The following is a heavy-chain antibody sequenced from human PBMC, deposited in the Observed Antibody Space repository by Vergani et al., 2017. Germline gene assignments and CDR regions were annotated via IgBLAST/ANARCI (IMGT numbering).Heavy chain of an antibody. CDR2: IKQDGSER. J-gene: IGHJ4*02. D-gene: IGHD3-22*01. CDR1: GFTFSSYW. V-gene: IGHV3-7*03. CDR3: ARAMDYYDSL. Sequence: VQLVESGGGLVQPGGSLRLSCAASGFTFSSYWMSGVRQAPGKGLEWVATIKQDGSERYYVDSVKGRFTISRDNAKNSLYLQMNSLRAEDTAVYYCARAMDYYDSLWGQGTLVTVSS.